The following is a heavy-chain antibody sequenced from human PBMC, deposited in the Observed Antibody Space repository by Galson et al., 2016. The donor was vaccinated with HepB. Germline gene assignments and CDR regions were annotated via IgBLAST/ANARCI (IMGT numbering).Heavy chain of an antibody. CDR1: GGSISTYY. V-gene: IGHV4-59*01. CDR2: VYYSGST. CDR3: AGQYVGVFDY. D-gene: IGHD3-16*01. Sequence: SETLSLTCTVSGGSISTYYWSWIRQPPGKGLEWIGYVYYSGSTNYNPSLKSRVTISIDTSKKQFSLRLTSVTAADTAVYYCAGQYVGVFDYLGQGTLVTVSS. J-gene: IGHJ4*02.